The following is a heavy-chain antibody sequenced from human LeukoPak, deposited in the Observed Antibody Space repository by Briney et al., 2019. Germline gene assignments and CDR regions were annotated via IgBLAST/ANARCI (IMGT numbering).Heavy chain of an antibody. CDR2: IYYSGTS. V-gene: IGHV4-39*01. J-gene: IGHJ4*02. CDR1: GGSTSSGSHY. D-gene: IGHD6-13*01. CDR3: ARQDLAVSGIDY. Sequence: SETLSLTCTVSGGSTSSGSHYWGWIRQPAGKGLKWIGSIYYSGTSYYSPSLKSRVRTSLDTSKDQFSLKLNSVTAADTAVYYCARQDLAVSGIDYWGQGTLVTVSS.